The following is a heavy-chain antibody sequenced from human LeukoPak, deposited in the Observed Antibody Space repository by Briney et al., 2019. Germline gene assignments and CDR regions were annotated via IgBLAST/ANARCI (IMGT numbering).Heavy chain of an antibody. V-gene: IGHV1-2*02. CDR3: ARGVGHPTDLDY. Sequence: ASVKVSCKASGYTFTGYYMHWVRQAPGQGLEWMGWINPNSGGTNYAQKFQGRVTMTRNTSISTAYMELSSLRSEDTAVYYCARGVGHPTDLDYWGQGTLVTVSS. CDR1: GYTFTGYY. D-gene: IGHD4-4*01. J-gene: IGHJ4*02. CDR2: INPNSGGT.